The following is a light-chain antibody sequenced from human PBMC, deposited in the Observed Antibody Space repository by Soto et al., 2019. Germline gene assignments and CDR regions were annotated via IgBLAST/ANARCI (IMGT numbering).Light chain of an antibody. J-gene: IGLJ1*01. V-gene: IGLV2-8*01. CDR1: SSDIGGYNS. CDR3: SSYTDRKNLV. Sequence: QSALTQSPSASGSPGQSVTISCTGTSSDIGGYNSVSWYQQHPGKAPKVMIYDVTKRPSGVPDRFSRSKSGNTASLTVSALQAEDEADYYCSSYTDRKNLVFGTGTKLTVL. CDR2: DVT.